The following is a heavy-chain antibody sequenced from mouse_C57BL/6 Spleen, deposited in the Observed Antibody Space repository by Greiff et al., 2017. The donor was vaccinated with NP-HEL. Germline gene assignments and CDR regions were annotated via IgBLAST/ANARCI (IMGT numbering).Heavy chain of an antibody. J-gene: IGHJ3*01. CDR1: GYTFTSYW. Sequence: QVQLQQPGAELVRPGTSVKLSCKASGYTFTSYWMHWVKQRPGQGLAWIGVIDPSDSYTNYNQKFKGKATLTVDTSSSTAYMQLSSLTSEDSAVYYCARSDDGYWFAYWGQGTLVTVSA. CDR3: ARSDDGYWFAY. D-gene: IGHD2-3*01. CDR2: IDPSDSYT. V-gene: IGHV1-59*01.